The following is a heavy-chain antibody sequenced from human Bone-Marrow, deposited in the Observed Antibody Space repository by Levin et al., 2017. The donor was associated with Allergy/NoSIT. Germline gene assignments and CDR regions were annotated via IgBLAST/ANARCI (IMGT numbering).Heavy chain of an antibody. Sequence: SETLSLTCAVSGGSFSGYFWTWIRQPPGKGLEWVGEITHSGSTNYNPSLKSRVSISVDTSKNQFSLKLTSVTAADAAVYYCAGLDYYYYGLDVWDQGTTVTVSS. CDR3: AGLDYYYYGLDV. CDR2: ITHSGST. J-gene: IGHJ6*02. CDR1: GGSFSGYF. V-gene: IGHV4-34*01.